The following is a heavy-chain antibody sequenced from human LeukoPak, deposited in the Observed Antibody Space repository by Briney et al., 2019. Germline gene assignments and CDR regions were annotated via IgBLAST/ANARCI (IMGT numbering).Heavy chain of an antibody. V-gene: IGHV3-11*04. CDR2: ISSSGSTI. J-gene: IGHJ4*02. CDR1: GGSISSYY. CDR3: ARDFSSGSYYGDYFFDY. D-gene: IGHD1-26*01. Sequence: LSPTCTVSGGSISSYYWSWIRQAPGKGLEWVSYISSSGSTIYYADSVKGRFTISRDNAKNSLYLQMNSLRAEDTAVYYCARDFSSGSYYGDYFFDYWGQGTLVTVSS.